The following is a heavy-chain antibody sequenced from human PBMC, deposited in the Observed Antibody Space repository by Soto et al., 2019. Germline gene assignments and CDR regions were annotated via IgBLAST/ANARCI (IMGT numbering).Heavy chain of an antibody. Sequence: VGSLRLSCAASGFTFSSYGMHWVRQAPGKGLEWVAVIWYDGSNKYYADSVKGRFTISRDNSKNTLYLQMNSLRAEDTAVYYCAREGQYGVGFDYWGQGTLVTVSS. CDR1: GFTFSSYG. CDR3: AREGQYGVGFDY. J-gene: IGHJ4*02. D-gene: IGHD4-17*01. CDR2: IWYDGSNK. V-gene: IGHV3-33*01.